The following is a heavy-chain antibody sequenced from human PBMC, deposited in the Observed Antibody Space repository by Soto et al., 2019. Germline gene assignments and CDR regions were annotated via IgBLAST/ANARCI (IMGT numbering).Heavy chain of an antibody. CDR3: AKFYGSGSSNWFDP. Sequence: ASVKVSCTVSGYTLTELSMHCVRQAPGKGLEWMGGFDPEDGETIYAQKFQGRVTMTEDISTDTAYMELSSLRSEDTAVYYCAKFYGSGSSNWFDPWGQGTLVTVSS. D-gene: IGHD6-25*01. CDR2: FDPEDGET. J-gene: IGHJ5*02. CDR1: GYTLTELS. V-gene: IGHV1-24*01.